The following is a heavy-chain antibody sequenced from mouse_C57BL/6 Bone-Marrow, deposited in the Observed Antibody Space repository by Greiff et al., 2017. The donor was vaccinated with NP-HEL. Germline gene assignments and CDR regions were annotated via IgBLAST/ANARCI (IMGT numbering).Heavy chain of an antibody. CDR2: IDPETGGT. D-gene: IGHD1-1*01. V-gene: IGHV1-15*01. CDR1: GYTFTDYE. Sequence: VQLQQSGAELVRPGASVTLSCKASGYTFTDYEMHWVKQTPVHGLEWIGAIDPETGGTAYNQKFKGKAILTADKSSSTAYMALRSLTSEDSAVYYCTRRDYYGSSYGFAYWGQGTLVTVSA. J-gene: IGHJ3*01. CDR3: TRRDYYGSSYGFAY.